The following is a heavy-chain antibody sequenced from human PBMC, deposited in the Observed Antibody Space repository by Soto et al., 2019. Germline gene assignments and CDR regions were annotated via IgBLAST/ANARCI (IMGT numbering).Heavy chain of an antibody. CDR3: AREGYDGTGPYYYYGMDV. J-gene: IGHJ6*02. CDR1: GGSISSGGYY. Sequence: SETLSLTCTVSGGSISSGGYYWSWIRQHPXKGLEWIGYIYYSGSTYYNPSLKSRVTISVDTSKNQFSLKLSSVTAADTAVYYCAREGYDGTGPYYYYGMDVWGQGTTVTVSS. D-gene: IGHD3-3*01. V-gene: IGHV4-31*03. CDR2: IYYSGST.